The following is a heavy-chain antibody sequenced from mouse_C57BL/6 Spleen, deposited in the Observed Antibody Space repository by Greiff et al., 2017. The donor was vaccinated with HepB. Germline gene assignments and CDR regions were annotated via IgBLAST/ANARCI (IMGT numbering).Heavy chain of an antibody. Sequence: EVKLMESEGGLVQPGSSMKLSCTASGFTFSDYYMAWVRQVPEKGLEWVANINYDGSSTYYLDSLKSRFIISRDNAKNILYLQMSSLKSEDTATYDCARVATVVAYYLDYWGQGTTLTVSS. CDR1: GFTFSDYY. J-gene: IGHJ2*01. CDR2: INYDGSST. D-gene: IGHD1-1*01. CDR3: ARVATVVAYYLDY. V-gene: IGHV5-16*01.